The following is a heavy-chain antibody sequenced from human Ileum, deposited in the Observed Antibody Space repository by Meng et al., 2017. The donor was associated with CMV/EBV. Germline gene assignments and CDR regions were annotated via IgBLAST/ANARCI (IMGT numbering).Heavy chain of an antibody. CDR2: IYYSGST. V-gene: IGHV4-39*07. Sequence: GSLRLSCIVSGGSISSSSYYWGWIRQPPGKGLEWIGTIYYSGSTYYNPTLKSRVTISVDTSKNQFSLKLSSVTAADTAMYYCARDRPYGDFYYNYAMDVWGQGITVTVSS. CDR1: GGSISSSSYY. CDR3: ARDRPYGDFYYNYAMDV. J-gene: IGHJ6*02. D-gene: IGHD4-17*01.